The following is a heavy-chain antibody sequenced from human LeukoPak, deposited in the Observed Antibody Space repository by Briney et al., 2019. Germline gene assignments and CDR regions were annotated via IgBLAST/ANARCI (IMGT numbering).Heavy chain of an antibody. V-gene: IGHV3-30*18. J-gene: IGHJ3*02. CDR3: AKDASSGWYTDAFDI. CDR2: ISYDGSNK. CDR1: GSTFSSYG. Sequence: PGRSLRLSCAASGSTFSSYGMHWVRQAPGKGLEWVAVISYDGSNKYYADSVKGRFTISRDNSKNTLYLQMNSLRAEDTAVYYCAKDASSGWYTDAFDIWGQGTMVTVSS. D-gene: IGHD6-19*01.